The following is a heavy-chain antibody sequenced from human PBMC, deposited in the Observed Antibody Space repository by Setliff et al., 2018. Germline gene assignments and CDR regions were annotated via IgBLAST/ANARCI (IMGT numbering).Heavy chain of an antibody. CDR1: GDSISAAS. CDR2: LYISGTT. J-gene: IGHJ4*02. Sequence: PSETLSLTCNVSGDSISAASIMAWIRQPPGKGLEWTGRLYISGTTTYHPSLKSRVTMSADTSKNQFSLKLSTVTAADTAVYYCARGRNVAARLLDSWGQGARVTVSS. V-gene: IGHV4-4*07. D-gene: IGHD6-6*01. CDR3: ARGRNVAARLLDS.